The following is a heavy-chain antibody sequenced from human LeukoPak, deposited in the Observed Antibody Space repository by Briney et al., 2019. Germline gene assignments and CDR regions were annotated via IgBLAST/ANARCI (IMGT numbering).Heavy chain of an antibody. D-gene: IGHD3-22*01. CDR2: ISSSGGST. J-gene: IGHJ4*02. Sequence: GGSLRLSCTASGFTFSSYAMSWVRQAPGKGLEWVSAISSSGGSTYYADSVKGRFTISRDNSKNTLYLQMNSLRAEDTAVYYCAKDLYDSSGYYYQGCFDYWGQGTLVTVSS. V-gene: IGHV3-23*01. CDR1: GFTFSSYA. CDR3: AKDLYDSSGYYYQGCFDY.